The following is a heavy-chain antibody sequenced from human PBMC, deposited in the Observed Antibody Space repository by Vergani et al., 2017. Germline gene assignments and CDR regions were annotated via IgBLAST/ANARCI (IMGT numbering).Heavy chain of an antibody. CDR1: GFSFRNAW. Sequence: EVQLVESGGGIVKPGGSLRLSCVASGFSFRNAWRNWVHRPPGKELEWVARIKSTFNGGTTVYAAAVKGRLTISREDSKNTLFLKMNGLKTEDIGVYYCTTDPRYCGDGSCYWLRDHHYYGMDVWGQGTTVTVSS. CDR3: TTDPRYCGDGSCYWLRDHHYYGMDV. V-gene: IGHV3-15*07. D-gene: IGHD2-21*01. CDR2: IKSTFNGGTT. J-gene: IGHJ6*02.